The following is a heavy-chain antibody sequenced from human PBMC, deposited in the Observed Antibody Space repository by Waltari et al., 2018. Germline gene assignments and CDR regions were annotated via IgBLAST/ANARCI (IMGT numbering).Heavy chain of an antibody. CDR2: ISWDGGST. V-gene: IGHV3-43*01. CDR3: AKDLGVGWYFDL. Sequence: EVQLVESGGVVVQHGGSMRLLCEASGFTFDDYTMHWVRQAPGKGLEWVSLISWDGGSTYYADSVKGRFTISRDNSKNSLYLQMNSLRTEDTALYYCAKDLGVGWYFDLWGRGTLVTVSS. D-gene: IGHD2-21*01. J-gene: IGHJ2*01. CDR1: GFTFDDYT.